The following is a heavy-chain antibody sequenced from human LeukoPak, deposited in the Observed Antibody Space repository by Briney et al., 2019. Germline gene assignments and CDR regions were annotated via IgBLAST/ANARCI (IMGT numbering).Heavy chain of an antibody. V-gene: IGHV3-23*01. CDR2: ISGSGGST. CDR1: GFIFSSYA. J-gene: IGHJ4*02. Sequence: GGSLRLSCAASGFIFSSYAMSWVRQAPGKGLEWVSAISGSGGSTYYADSVKGRFTISRDNSKNTLYLLMNSLRAEDTAVYYCAKDNFVAGSDYWGQGTLVTVSS. CDR3: AKDNFVAGSDY. D-gene: IGHD6-19*01.